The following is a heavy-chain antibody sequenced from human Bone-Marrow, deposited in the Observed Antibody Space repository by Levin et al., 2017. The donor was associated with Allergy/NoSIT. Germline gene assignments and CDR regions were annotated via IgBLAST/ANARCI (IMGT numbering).Heavy chain of an antibody. CDR2: IYYSGST. D-gene: IGHD4-17*01. J-gene: IGHJ4*02. CDR1: GGSISSSSYY. CDR3: ARHLTTVTYHPWS. V-gene: IGHV4-39*01. Sequence: PSETLSLTCTVSGGSISSSSYYWGWIRQPPGKGLEWIGSIYYSGSTYYNPSLKSRVTISVDTSKNQFSLKLSSVTAADTAVYYCARHLTTVTYHPWSWGQGTLVTVSS.